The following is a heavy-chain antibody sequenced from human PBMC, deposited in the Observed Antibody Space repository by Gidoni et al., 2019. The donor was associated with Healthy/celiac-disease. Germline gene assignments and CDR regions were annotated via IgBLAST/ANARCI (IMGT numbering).Heavy chain of an antibody. Sequence: QVQLVQSGAEVKKPGASVKVSCKASGYTFTGYYMHWVRQAPGQGLEWMGRINPNSGGTNYAQKCQGRVTMTRDTSISTAYMELSRLRSDDTAVYYCARARRAPRRFDPWGQGTLVTVSS. V-gene: IGHV1-2*06. CDR2: INPNSGGT. CDR1: GYTFTGYY. CDR3: ARARRAPRRFDP. D-gene: IGHD1-26*01. J-gene: IGHJ5*02.